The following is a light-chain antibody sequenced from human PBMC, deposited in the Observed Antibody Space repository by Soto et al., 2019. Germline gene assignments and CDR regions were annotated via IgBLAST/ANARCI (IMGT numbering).Light chain of an antibody. V-gene: IGLV1-40*01. CDR1: SSNIGAGSF. CDR2: GDT. J-gene: IGLJ3*02. Sequence: QSVLTQPPSVSGAPGQRVTISCTGSSSNIGAGSFVHWYQHLPGTAPKLLIFGDTNRPSGVPDRFSASKSGTSASLAITGLQPEDEADYYCQSYDTSLYGFVFGGGTKVTVL. CDR3: QSYDTSLYGFV.